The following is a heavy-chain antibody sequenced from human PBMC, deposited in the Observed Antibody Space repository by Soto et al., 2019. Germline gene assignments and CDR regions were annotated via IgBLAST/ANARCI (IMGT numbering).Heavy chain of an antibody. CDR2: IYYSGST. Sequence: TVSGGSISSYYWSWIRQSPGKGLEWIGYIYYSGSTNYNPSLKSRVTISVDTSKNQFSLELSSVTAADTAVYYCARVRGVIAAAGTESSYYYYYGMDVWGQGTTVTVSS. CDR3: ARVRGVIAAAGTESSYYYYYGMDV. CDR1: GGSISSYY. D-gene: IGHD6-13*01. J-gene: IGHJ6*02. V-gene: IGHV4-59*01.